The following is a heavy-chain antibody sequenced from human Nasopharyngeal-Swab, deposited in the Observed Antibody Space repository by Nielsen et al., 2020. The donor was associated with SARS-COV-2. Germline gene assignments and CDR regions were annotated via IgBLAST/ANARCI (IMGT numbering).Heavy chain of an antibody. Sequence: GESLKISCAASGFTVSSNYMSWVRQAPGKGLEWVSVIYSGGSTYYADSVKGRFTISRDNSKNTLYLQMNSLRAEDTAVYYCARDQSTPHYYYYGMDVWGQGTTVTVSS. CDR1: GFTVSSNY. CDR3: ARDQSTPHYYYYGMDV. V-gene: IGHV3-53*01. CDR2: IYSGGST. J-gene: IGHJ6*02. D-gene: IGHD2-15*01.